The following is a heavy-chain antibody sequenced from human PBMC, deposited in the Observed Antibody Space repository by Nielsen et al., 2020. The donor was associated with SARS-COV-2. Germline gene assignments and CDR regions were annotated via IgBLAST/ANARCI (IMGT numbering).Heavy chain of an antibody. CDR1: GFAFSVYS. CDR3: ARDREPGYNAVDY. D-gene: IGHD1-14*01. CDR2: ISSGSATM. Sequence: GGSLRLSCAASGFAFSVYSMNWVRQAPGKGLEWLSYISSGSATMYYAYSVKGRFTVSRDNAKNSLYLRMNSLRAEDTAIYYCARDREPGYNAVDYWGQGTLVTVSS. J-gene: IGHJ4*02. V-gene: IGHV3-48*01.